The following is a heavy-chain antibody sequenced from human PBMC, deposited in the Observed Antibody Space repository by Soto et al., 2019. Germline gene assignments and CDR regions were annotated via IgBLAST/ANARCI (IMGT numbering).Heavy chain of an antibody. CDR1: GYSFTSYW. CDR2: IYPGDSDT. V-gene: IGHV5-51*01. Sequence: PGESLKISCKGSGYSFTSYWIGWVRQMPGKGLEWMGIIYPGDSDTRYSPSFQGQVTISADKSISTAYLQWSSLKASDTAMYYCASRAYYSSSWGRFDYGMDVWAQRTTVTVSS. J-gene: IGHJ6*02. CDR3: ASRAYYSSSWGRFDYGMDV. D-gene: IGHD6-13*01.